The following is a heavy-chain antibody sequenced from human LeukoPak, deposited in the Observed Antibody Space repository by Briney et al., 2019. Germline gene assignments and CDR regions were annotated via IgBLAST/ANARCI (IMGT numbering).Heavy chain of an antibody. CDR3: ARRSSRYFGSRSYRKYYFDY. D-gene: IGHD3-10*01. V-gene: IGHV4-39*07. CDR1: GGSISSSSYY. J-gene: IGHJ4*02. CDR2: IYYSGST. Sequence: PSETLSLTCTVSGGSISSSSYYWGWIRQPPGKGLEWIGSIYYSGSTYYNPSLKSRVTISVDTSKNQFSLKLSSVTAADTAVYYCARRSSRYFGSRSYRKYYFDYWGQGTLVIVSS.